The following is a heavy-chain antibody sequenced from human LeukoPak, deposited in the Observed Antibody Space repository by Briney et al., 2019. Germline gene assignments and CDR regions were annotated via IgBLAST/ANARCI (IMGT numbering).Heavy chain of an antibody. V-gene: IGHV3-7*01. J-gene: IGHJ4*02. CDR1: GFTFSSYG. CDR3: ATHGYSELRYFDWSTNE. Sequence: GGSLRLSCAASGFTFSSYGMHWVRQAPGKGLEWVANIKEDGSEKYYVDSVKGRFTISRDNAKKSLYLQMDSLRAEDTAVYYCATHGYSELRYFDWSTNEWGQGTLVTVSS. D-gene: IGHD3-9*01. CDR2: IKEDGSEK.